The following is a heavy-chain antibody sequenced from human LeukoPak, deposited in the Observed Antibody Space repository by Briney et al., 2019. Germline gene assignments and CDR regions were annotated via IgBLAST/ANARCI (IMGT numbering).Heavy chain of an antibody. V-gene: IGHV4-59*01. D-gene: IGHD2-21*02. Sequence: TSETLSLTCTVPGGSIRNFYWSWIRQSPGKGLEWLGYIYNNGNTNYNASLKSRVIMSIDTSKNQFSLKVTSVTAADTAIYYCARVLRGAYCGGDCYRLDYWGQGMLVIVSS. CDR2: IYNNGNT. CDR3: ARVLRGAYCGGDCYRLDY. J-gene: IGHJ4*02. CDR1: GGSIRNFY.